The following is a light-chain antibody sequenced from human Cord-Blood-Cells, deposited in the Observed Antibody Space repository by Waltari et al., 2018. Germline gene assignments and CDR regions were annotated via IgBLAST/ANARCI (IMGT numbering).Light chain of an antibody. CDR3: SSYTSSSTYV. CDR2: DVS. J-gene: IGLJ1*01. CDR1: SSDVGGYNY. Sequence: QSALTQPASVSGSPGQSITISCTGTSSDVGGYNYVSWYQQHPGKAPKLMIYDVSKRRSGVSNRFSGSKAGNTASLPISGLQAEDEADDYCSSYTSSSTYVFGTGTKVTVL. V-gene: IGLV2-14*01.